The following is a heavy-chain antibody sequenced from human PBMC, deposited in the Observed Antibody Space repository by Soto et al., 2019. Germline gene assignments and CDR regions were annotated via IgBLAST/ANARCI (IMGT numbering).Heavy chain of an antibody. CDR1: GFTFASYG. D-gene: IGHD3-3*01. CDR2: ISGSDGTT. V-gene: IGHV3-23*01. CDR3: AKLDFWNSYYGLDV. Sequence: VGSLRLSCAASGFTFASYGMSWVCQAPGKGLEWVSSISGSDGTTYYADSVKGRFSISRDKSKNTLYLQMNSLRAEDTAIYYCAKLDFWNSYYGLDVWGQGTTVTVSS. J-gene: IGHJ6*02.